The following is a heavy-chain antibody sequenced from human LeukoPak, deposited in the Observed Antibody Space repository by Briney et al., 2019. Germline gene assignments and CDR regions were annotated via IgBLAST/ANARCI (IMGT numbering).Heavy chain of an antibody. CDR3: ARDRAHYDFWSGSSCYYYYYMDV. D-gene: IGHD3-3*01. V-gene: IGHV4-61*02. Sequence: SETLSLTCTVSGGSLSSGSYYWSWIRQPAGKGLEWIGRIYTSGSTNYNPSLKSRVTISVDTSKNQFSLQLSSVTAADTAVYYCARDRAHYDFWSGSSCYYYYYMDVWGKGTTVTVSS. CDR2: IYTSGST. CDR1: GGSLSSGSYY. J-gene: IGHJ6*03.